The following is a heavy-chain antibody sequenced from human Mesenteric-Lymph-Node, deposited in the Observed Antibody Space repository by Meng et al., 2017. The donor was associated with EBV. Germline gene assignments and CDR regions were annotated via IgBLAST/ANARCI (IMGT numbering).Heavy chain of an antibody. CDR1: GGSVSSGGYS. CDR3: ARRGIAEGFDF. V-gene: IGHV4-30-2*01. J-gene: IGHJ4*02. Sequence: QLQEAGSGLVTPSQTLSATWAVSGGSVSSGGYSWSWIRQPPGKGLEWIGYIYHFGSPNYNPSLKSRVTISVDRSKNQFSLNLTSMTAADTAVYYCARRGIAEGFDFWGQGTLVTVSS. CDR2: IYHFGSP.